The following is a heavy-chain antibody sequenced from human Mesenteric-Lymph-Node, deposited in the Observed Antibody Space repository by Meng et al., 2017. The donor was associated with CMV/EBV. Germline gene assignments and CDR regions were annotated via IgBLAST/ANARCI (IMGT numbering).Heavy chain of an antibody. V-gene: IGHV1-2*02. D-gene: IGHD6-19*01. Sequence: ASVKVSCKASGYTFTGHYMHWVRQAPGQGLEWMGWINPNSDGTNYAQKFQGRVTMTRDTSISTAYMELSRLRSDDTAVYYCAREVGVIAVAGFDYWGQGTLVTVSS. J-gene: IGHJ4*02. CDR3: AREVGVIAVAGFDY. CDR1: GYTFTGHY. CDR2: INPNSDGT.